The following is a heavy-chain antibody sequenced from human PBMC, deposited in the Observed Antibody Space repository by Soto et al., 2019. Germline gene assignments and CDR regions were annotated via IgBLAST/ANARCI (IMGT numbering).Heavy chain of an antibody. J-gene: IGHJ5*02. CDR2: IIPIFGTA. CDR1: GGTFSSYA. V-gene: IGHV1-69*01. Sequence: QVQLVQSGAEVQKPGSSVKVSCKASGGTFSSYAISWVRQAPGQGLEWMGGIIPIFGTANYAQKFQGRVTITADESTSTAYMELSSLGSEDTAVYYCARRYCSGGSCFWFDPWGQGTLVTVSS. CDR3: ARRYCSGGSCFWFDP. D-gene: IGHD2-15*01.